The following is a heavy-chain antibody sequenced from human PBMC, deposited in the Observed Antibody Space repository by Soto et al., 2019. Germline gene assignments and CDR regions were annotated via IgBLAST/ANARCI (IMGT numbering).Heavy chain of an antibody. CDR3: AKDLRDDFWSGYYTRYFDY. CDR1: GFTFSSYA. J-gene: IGHJ4*02. CDR2: ISGSGGST. V-gene: IGHV3-23*01. Sequence: GGSLRLSCAASGFTFSSYAMSWVRQAPGKRLERVSAISGSGGSTYYADSVKGRFTISRDNSKNTLYLQMNSLRAEDTAVYYCAKDLRDDFWSGYYTRYFDYWGQGTLVTVSS. D-gene: IGHD3-3*01.